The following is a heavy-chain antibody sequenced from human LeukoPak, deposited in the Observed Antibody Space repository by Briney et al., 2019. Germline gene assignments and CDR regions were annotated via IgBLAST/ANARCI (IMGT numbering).Heavy chain of an antibody. D-gene: IGHD3-3*01. CDR3: IGNGYYSLEY. J-gene: IGHJ4*02. CDR1: GGSISSTNW. CDR2: IYHSGST. V-gene: IGHV4-4*02. Sequence: PSETLSLTCVVSGGSISSTNWWSWVRQPPGKGLEWIGEIYHSGSTNYNPSLKSRVIISVDKSKNQFSLKLGSVTAADTAVYYCIGNGYYSLEYWGQGTLVTVSS.